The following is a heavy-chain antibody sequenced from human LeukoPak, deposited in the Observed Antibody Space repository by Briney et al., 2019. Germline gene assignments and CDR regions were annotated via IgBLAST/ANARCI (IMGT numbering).Heavy chain of an antibody. D-gene: IGHD3-3*01. V-gene: IGHV3-23*01. Sequence: PGGSLRLSCAASGFTFSSYAMSWVRQAPGKGLEWVLAIRGSGGSTYYADSVKGRFTISRDNSKNTLYLQMNSLRAEDTAVYYCAKGTDFGVVTTFDYWGQGTLVTVSS. J-gene: IGHJ4*02. CDR1: GFTFSSYA. CDR3: AKGTDFGVVTTFDY. CDR2: IRGSGGST.